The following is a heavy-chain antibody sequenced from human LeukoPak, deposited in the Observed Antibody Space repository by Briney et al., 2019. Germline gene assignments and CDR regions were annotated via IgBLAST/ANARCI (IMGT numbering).Heavy chain of an antibody. J-gene: IGHJ4*02. Sequence: HSGGSLRLSCAASGFTFNTYRTSWVRQAPGKGLEWVANIKHDGSEENYVDSVKGRFTISRDNAKGSLSLQMNSLRGEDTAVYYCARDLYYYGSSGYYRGLDYWGQGTLVTVSS. CDR1: GFTFNTYR. D-gene: IGHD3-22*01. CDR3: ARDLYYYGSSGYYRGLDY. CDR2: IKHDGSEE. V-gene: IGHV3-7*01.